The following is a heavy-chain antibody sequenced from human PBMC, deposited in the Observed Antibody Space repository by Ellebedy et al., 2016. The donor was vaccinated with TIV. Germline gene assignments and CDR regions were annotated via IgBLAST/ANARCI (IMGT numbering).Heavy chain of an antibody. CDR3: AKGLTGDRGGWGWYFDL. CDR2: LKQDGREE. Sequence: GESLKISCVASGFTFSSYWMSWVRQAPGRGLEWVANLKQDGREEYYVDSVKGRFTMSRDNFKNTLNLQMNSLRVEDTAVYYCAKGLTGDRGGWGWYFDLWGRGTLVTVSS. CDR1: GFTFSSYW. V-gene: IGHV3-7*03. D-gene: IGHD7-27*01. J-gene: IGHJ2*01.